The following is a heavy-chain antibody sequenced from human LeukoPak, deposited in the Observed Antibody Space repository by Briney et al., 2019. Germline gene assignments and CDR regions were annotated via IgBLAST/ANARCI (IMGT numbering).Heavy chain of an antibody. V-gene: IGHV4-34*01. CDR1: GGSFSGYY. Sequence: SETLSLTCAVYGGSFSGYYWSWIRQPPGKGLEWIGEINHSGSTNYNPSLKSRVTISLDTSKNQFSLKLSSVTAADTAVYYCAREMGSGSDDYWGQGTLVTVSS. D-gene: IGHD6-19*01. CDR3: AREMGSGSDDY. J-gene: IGHJ4*02. CDR2: INHSGST.